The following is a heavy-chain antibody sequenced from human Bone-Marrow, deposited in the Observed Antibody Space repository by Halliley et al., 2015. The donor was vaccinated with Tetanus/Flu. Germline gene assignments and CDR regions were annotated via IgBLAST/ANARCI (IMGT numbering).Heavy chain of an antibody. J-gene: IGHJ4*02. CDR3: ARSDYDSSGTYHVFDY. D-gene: IGHD3-22*01. CDR1: GGSISSSY. CDR2: IYYSGST. Sequence: TLSLTCTVSGGSISSSYWSWIRQPPGKGLEWIGYIYYSGSTNYNPSLKSRVTISLDTSRNQFSLKLRSVTAADTAVYYCARSDYDSSGTYHVFDYWGQGTLVTVSS. V-gene: IGHV4-59*01.